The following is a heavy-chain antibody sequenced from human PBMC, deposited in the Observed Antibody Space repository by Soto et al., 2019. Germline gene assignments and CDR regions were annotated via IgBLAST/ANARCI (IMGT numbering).Heavy chain of an antibody. Sequence: GGSLRLSCAASGFTLRSYGMHWVRQAPGKGLEWVAVISHDGSNKYYADSVKGRFTISRDNSKNTLYLQMNSLRAEDTAVYYCEKEKGYSSRWYHGMDVWGQGLTVTVSS. CDR2: ISHDGSNK. CDR1: GFTLRSYG. J-gene: IGHJ6*02. V-gene: IGHV3-30*18. D-gene: IGHD6-13*01. CDR3: EKEKGYSSRWYHGMDV.